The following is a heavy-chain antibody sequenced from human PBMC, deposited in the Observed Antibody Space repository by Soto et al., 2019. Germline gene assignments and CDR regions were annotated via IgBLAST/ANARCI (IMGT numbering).Heavy chain of an antibody. D-gene: IGHD5-18*01. CDR3: AAEGGYSYGYYYYYGMDV. V-gene: IGHV1-58*01. J-gene: IGHJ6*02. CDR2: IVVGSGNT. Sequence: GASVKVSCKASGFTFTSSAVQWVRQARGQRLEWIGWIVVGSGNTNYAQKFQERVTITRDMSTSTAYMELSSLRSEDTAVYYCAAEGGYSYGYYYYYGMDVWGQGTTVTAP. CDR1: GFTFTSSA.